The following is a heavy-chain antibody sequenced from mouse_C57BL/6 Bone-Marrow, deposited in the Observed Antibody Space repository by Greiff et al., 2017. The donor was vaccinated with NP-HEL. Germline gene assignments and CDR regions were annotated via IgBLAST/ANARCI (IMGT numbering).Heavy chain of an antibody. CDR3: ARSIYYDYADDPFYAMDY. J-gene: IGHJ4*01. CDR1: GFTFTDYY. V-gene: IGHV7-3*01. D-gene: IGHD2-4*01. Sequence: EVMLVESGGGLVQPGGSLSLSCAASGFTFTDYYMNWVRQPPGKALEWLGFIRNNASGYTTEYSASVKGRFTISRDNSQSILYHQMNALRAEDSATYYCARSIYYDYADDPFYAMDYWGQGTSVTVSS. CDR2: IRNNASGYTT.